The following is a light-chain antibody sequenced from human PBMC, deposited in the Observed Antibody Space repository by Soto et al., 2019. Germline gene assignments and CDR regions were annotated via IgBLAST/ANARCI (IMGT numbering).Light chain of an antibody. V-gene: IGKV1-5*01. CDR3: QQCYSYYR. CDR2: DAS. Sequence: DIQMTQSPSTLSASVGDRVTITCRASQSIGTSLAWHQQKPGKAPRFLIYDASTLESGVPSRFSGSGAGTEFTLIISSLQPDDFGTYYCQQCYSYYRFGQGTKLEIK. J-gene: IGKJ2*03. CDR1: QSIGTS.